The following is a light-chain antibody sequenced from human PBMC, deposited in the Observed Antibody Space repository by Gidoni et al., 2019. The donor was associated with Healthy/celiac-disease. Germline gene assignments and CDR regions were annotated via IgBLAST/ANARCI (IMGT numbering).Light chain of an antibody. CDR1: ALPKQY. Sequence: SYELTQPPSVSVSPGQTARITCSGDALPKQYAYWYQQKPGQAPVLVIYKDSERPSGIPERFSGTSSGTTVTLTIRGVKAEDEADYYGQSADSSGTIYVFGTGTKVTVL. CDR3: QSADSSGTIYV. J-gene: IGLJ1*01. V-gene: IGLV3-25*03. CDR2: KDS.